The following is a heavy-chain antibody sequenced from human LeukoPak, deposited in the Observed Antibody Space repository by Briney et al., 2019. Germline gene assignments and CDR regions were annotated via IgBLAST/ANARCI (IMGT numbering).Heavy chain of an antibody. V-gene: IGHV3-66*02. Sequence: GGSLRLSCAASGFTVSSNYMSWVRQAPGKGLEWVSFIYSGGSTYYADSVKGRFTISRDNSKNTLYLQMNSLRAEDTAVYYCARGRGYLVVPAAIPPDFDYWGQGTLVTVSS. CDR2: IYSGGST. CDR1: GFTVSSNY. D-gene: IGHD2-2*02. J-gene: IGHJ4*02. CDR3: ARGRGYLVVPAAIPPDFDY.